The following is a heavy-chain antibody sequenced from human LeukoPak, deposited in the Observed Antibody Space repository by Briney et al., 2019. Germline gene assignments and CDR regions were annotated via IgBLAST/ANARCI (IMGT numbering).Heavy chain of an antibody. Sequence: SETLSLTCTVSAGSISTFYWTWIRQPAGKGLEWIGRINYSGSTNHNPSLRGRVSMSVDRPKNQFSLTLNSVTAADTAVYYCAREGGDPRWLDPWGQGTLVTVSS. D-gene: IGHD6-25*01. CDR3: AREGGDPRWLDP. CDR1: AGSISTFY. CDR2: INYSGST. V-gene: IGHV4-4*07. J-gene: IGHJ5*02.